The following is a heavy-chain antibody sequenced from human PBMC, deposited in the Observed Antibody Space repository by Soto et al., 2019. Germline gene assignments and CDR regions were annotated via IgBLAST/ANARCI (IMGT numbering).Heavy chain of an antibody. CDR2: IHYSGST. D-gene: IGHD2-21*01. V-gene: IGHV4-61*01. CDR3: TRGGDPYKTGH. J-gene: IGHJ4*02. CDR1: GGSVTISTYY. Sequence: PSETLSLTCTVPGGSVTISTYYWSWIRQPPGKGLEWIGFIHYSGSTNYNPSLKGRVTMSVDTSKNQFSLKLTSVNTADTAIYYCTRGGDPYKTGHWGQGTLVT.